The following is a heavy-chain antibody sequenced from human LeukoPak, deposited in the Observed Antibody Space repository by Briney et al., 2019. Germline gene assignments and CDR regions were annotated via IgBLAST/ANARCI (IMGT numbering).Heavy chain of an antibody. D-gene: IGHD3-22*01. V-gene: IGHV3-23*01. Sequence: GGSLRLSCAASGFTVSSNYMSWVRQAPGKGLEWVSAISGSGGSTYYADSVKGRFTISRDNSKNTLYLQMNSLRAEDTAVYYCAKDRRYYDSSGYYGDWGQGTLVTVSS. CDR3: AKDRRYYDSSGYYGD. CDR2: ISGSGGST. J-gene: IGHJ4*02. CDR1: GFTVSSNY.